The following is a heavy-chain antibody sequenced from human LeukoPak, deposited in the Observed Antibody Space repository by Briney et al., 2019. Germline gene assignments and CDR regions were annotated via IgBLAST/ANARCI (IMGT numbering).Heavy chain of an antibody. CDR1: GGTFSSYA. Sequence: GASVKVSCKASGGTFSSYAISWVRQAPGQGLEWMGGIIPIFGTANYAQKFQGRVTITADESTSTAYMELSSLRPEDTAVYYCATVPYCSSTSCYGWDWGQGTLVTVSS. CDR2: IIPIFGTA. CDR3: ATVPYCSSTSCYGWD. J-gene: IGHJ4*02. V-gene: IGHV1-69*01. D-gene: IGHD2-2*01.